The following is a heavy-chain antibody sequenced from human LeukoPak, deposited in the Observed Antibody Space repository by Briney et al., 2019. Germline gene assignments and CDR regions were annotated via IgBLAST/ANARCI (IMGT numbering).Heavy chain of an antibody. CDR1: GFTFSSYG. CDR3: AKVPGSSGWYWDY. CDR2: ISGSGGST. V-gene: IGHV3-23*01. J-gene: IGHJ4*02. Sequence: GRSLRLSCAASGFTFSSYGMHWVRQAPGKGLEWVSAISGSGGSTYYADSVKGRFTISRDNSKNTLYLQMNSLRAEDTAVYYCAKVPGSSGWYWDYWGQGTLVTVSS. D-gene: IGHD6-19*01.